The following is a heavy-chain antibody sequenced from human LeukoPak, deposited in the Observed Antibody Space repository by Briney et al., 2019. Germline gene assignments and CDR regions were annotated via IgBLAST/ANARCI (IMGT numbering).Heavy chain of an antibody. V-gene: IGHV3-15*01. J-gene: IGHJ4*02. CDR1: GFTFSNAW. CDR3: AKDADIVVVPAAIDLGY. Sequence: GGSLRLSCAASGFTFSNAWMSWVRQAPGKGLEWVGRIKSKTDGGTTDYAAPVKGRFTISRDDSKNTLYLQMNSLKTEDTAVYYCAKDADIVVVPAAIDLGYWGQGTLVTVSS. D-gene: IGHD2-2*01. CDR2: IKSKTDGGTT.